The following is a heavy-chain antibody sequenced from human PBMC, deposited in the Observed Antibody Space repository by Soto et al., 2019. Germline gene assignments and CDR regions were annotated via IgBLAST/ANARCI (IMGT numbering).Heavy chain of an antibody. CDR3: ARDQDCSGGSCYSAWFDP. CDR1: GGTFSSYA. V-gene: IGHV1-69*13. J-gene: IGHJ5*02. D-gene: IGHD2-15*01. CDR2: IIPIFGTA. Sequence: GASVKVSCKASGGTFSSYAISWVRQAPGQGLEWMGGIIPIFGTANYAQKFQGRVTITADESTSTAYMELSSLRSEDTAVYYCARDQDCSGGSCYSAWFDPWGQGTLVTVSS.